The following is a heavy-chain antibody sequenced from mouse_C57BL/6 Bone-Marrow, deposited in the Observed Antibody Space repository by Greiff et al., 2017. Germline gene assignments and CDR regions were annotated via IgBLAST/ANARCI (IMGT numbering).Heavy chain of an antibody. CDR1: GFTFSSYA. CDR3: TRDSSCYDYAMDY. Sequence: DVMLVESGEGLVKPGGSLKLSCAASGFTFSSYAMSWVRQTPEKRLEWVAYISSGGDYIYYADTVKGRFTISRDNARNTLYLQMSSLKSEDTAMYYCTRDSSCYDYAMDYWGQGTSVTVSS. V-gene: IGHV5-9-1*02. D-gene: IGHD3-2*02. CDR2: ISSGGDYI. J-gene: IGHJ4*01.